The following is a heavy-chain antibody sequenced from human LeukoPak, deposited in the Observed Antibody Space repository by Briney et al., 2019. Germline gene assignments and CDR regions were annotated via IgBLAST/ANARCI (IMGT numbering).Heavy chain of an antibody. V-gene: IGHV3-48*02. CDR1: GFTFSDYS. CDR3: ARGAAAADH. J-gene: IGHJ4*02. Sequence: GGSLRLSCAASGFTFSDYSMNWVRQAPGKGLEWVSYISTSSSIIYYADSVKGRFTISRDNAKKSLYLQMNSLRDDDTGVYYCARGAAAADHWGQGTPVTVSS. CDR2: ISTSSSII. D-gene: IGHD6-13*01.